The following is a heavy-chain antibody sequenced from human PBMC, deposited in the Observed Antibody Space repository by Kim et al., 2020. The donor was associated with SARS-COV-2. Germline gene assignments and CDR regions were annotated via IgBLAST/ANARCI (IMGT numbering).Heavy chain of an antibody. J-gene: IGHJ3*02. CDR1: GDSISNHY. CDR3: ARLVTTSRAFDI. Sequence: SETLSLTCTVSGDSISNHYWTWIRQPAGKGLEWIGRIHTSGGTNYNPSLRSRSTMSLDTSKNQFSLNLSSVTAADTAVYYCARLVTTSRAFDIWGQGTMVTVSS. V-gene: IGHV4-4*07. D-gene: IGHD4-17*01. CDR2: IHTSGGT.